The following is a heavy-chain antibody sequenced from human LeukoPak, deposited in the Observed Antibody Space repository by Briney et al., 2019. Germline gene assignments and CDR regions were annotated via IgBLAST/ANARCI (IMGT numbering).Heavy chain of an antibody. CDR3: ARDRRYRFDY. CDR2: IYYSGST. D-gene: IGHD2-2*02. J-gene: IGHJ4*02. V-gene: IGHV4-59*01. Sequence: SETLSLTCTVSGGSISSYYWSWIRQPPGKGLEWIGYIYYSGSTNYNPSLKSRVTISVDTSKNQFSLKLSSVTAADTAVYYCARDRRYRFDYWGQGTLVTVSS. CDR1: GGSISSYY.